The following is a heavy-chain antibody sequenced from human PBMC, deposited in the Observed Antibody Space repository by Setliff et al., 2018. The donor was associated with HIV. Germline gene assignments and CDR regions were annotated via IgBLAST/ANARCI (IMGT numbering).Heavy chain of an antibody. V-gene: IGHV3-23*01. CDR3: AQAQTSVSGSYYQYLQH. CDR1: GFPFSAYA. Sequence: GSLRLSCEASGFPFSAYAFSWVRQAPGKGLEWVSTSGNGGIIVYTDSVKGRFTISRDNSKNTLYLRMNSLRAEDTAVYYCAQAQTSVSGSYYQYLQHWGQGTLVTVSS. J-gene: IGHJ1*01. D-gene: IGHD3-10*01. CDR2: SGNGGII.